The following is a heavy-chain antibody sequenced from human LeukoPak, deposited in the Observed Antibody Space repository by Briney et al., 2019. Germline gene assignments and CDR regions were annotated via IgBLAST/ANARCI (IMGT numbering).Heavy chain of an antibody. J-gene: IGHJ4*02. CDR1: GGTFSSYA. CDR3: ARSARTYGELFDY. Sequence: SVKVSCKASGGTFSSYAISWVRQAPRQGLEWMGGIIPIFGTANYAQKFQGRVTITADESTSTAYMGLSSLRSEDTAVYYCARSARTYGELFDYWGQGTLVTVSS. V-gene: IGHV1-69*13. CDR2: IIPIFGTA. D-gene: IGHD4-17*01.